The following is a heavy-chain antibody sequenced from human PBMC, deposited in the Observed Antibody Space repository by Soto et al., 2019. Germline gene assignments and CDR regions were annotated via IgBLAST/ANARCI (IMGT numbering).Heavy chain of an antibody. CDR3: AKFKGSIIETTRCFDY. CDR1: GFTFSSYA. D-gene: IGHD1-20*01. V-gene: IGHV3-23*01. J-gene: IGHJ4*02. Sequence: EVQLLESGGGLVQPGGSLRLSCAASGFTFSSYAMTWVRQAPGKGLEWVSAISGGGGSTYYADSVKGRFTISRDNSDSTLYLQMNSLRAEDTAVYYCAKFKGSIIETTRCFDYWGQGTLVTVSS. CDR2: ISGGGGST.